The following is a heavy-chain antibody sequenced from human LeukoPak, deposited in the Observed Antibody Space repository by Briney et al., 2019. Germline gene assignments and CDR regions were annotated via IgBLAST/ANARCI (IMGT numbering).Heavy chain of an antibody. CDR1: GGSFSGYY. V-gene: IGHV3-7*01. CDR3: ARGDFNDNGDYVDAFDI. J-gene: IGHJ3*02. CDR2: IKPDGREK. D-gene: IGHD4-17*01. Sequence: PSETPSLTCAVYGGSFSGYYWSWIRQPPGKGLEWVANIKPDGREKYYLDSVKGRFTISRDNVKKSLYLQMNSLRAEDTAVYYCARGDFNDNGDYVDAFDIWGHGTMVTVSS.